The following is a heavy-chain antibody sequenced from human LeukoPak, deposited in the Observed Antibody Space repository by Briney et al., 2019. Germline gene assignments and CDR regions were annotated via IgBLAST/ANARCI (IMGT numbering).Heavy chain of an antibody. CDR3: ASLSVAGTAKGY. D-gene: IGHD6-19*01. J-gene: IGHJ4*02. CDR1: GFTFSSYA. CDR2: ISGSGGST. V-gene: IGHV3-23*01. Sequence: GGSLRLSCAASGFTFSSYAMSWVRQAPGKGLEWVSAISGSGGSTYYADSVKGRFTISRDNSKNTLYLQMNSLRAEDTAVYYCASLSVAGTAKGYWGQGTLVTVSS.